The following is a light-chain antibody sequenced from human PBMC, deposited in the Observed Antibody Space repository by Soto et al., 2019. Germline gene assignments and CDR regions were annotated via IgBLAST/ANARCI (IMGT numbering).Light chain of an antibody. CDR1: SSDIGANTY. J-gene: IGLJ2*01. CDR3: SSYAGGFVV. Sequence: QSALTQPASVSGSPGQSITISCTGTSSDIGANTYVSWLQQHPGKVPKVIIYNFSTRPSGISDRFSGSKSGNTASLTISGLQAEDEADYYCSSYAGGFVVFGGGTKLTVL. CDR2: NFS. V-gene: IGLV2-14*01.